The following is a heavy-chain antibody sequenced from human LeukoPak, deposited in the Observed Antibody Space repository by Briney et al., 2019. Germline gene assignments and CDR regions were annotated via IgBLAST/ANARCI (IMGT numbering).Heavy chain of an antibody. CDR1: GGSISSYY. Sequence: PSETLSLTCTVSGGSISSYYWSWIRQPPGKGLEWIGYIYYSGSTNYNPSLKSRVTISADTSKNQFSLKLSSVTAADTAVYYCARFADPIPYCGDDCYDRGFDPWGQGTLVTVSS. V-gene: IGHV4-59*01. J-gene: IGHJ5*02. D-gene: IGHD2-21*02. CDR2: IYYSGST. CDR3: ARFADPIPYCGDDCYDRGFDP.